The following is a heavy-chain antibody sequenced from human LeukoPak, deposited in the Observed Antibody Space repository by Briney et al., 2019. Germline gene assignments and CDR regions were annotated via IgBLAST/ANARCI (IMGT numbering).Heavy chain of an antibody. V-gene: IGHV3-23*01. CDR3: VGGGWYDLGWFDP. D-gene: IGHD6-19*01. J-gene: IGHJ5*02. CDR1: GFTFSSYA. CDR2: ISGSGGST. Sequence: GGSLRLSCAASGFTFSSYAMSWVRQAPGKGLEWVSAISGSGGSTYYADSVKGRFTISRDNSKNTLYLQMNSLRAEDTAVYYCVGGGWYDLGWFDPWAREPWSPSPQ.